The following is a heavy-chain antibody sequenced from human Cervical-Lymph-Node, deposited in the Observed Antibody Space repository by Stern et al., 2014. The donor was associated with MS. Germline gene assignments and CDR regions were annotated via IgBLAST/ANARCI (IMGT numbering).Heavy chain of an antibody. D-gene: IGHD3-10*01. Sequence: QVQLVQSGPGLVKPSQTLSLTCTVSGGSISSDTHYWHWIRQPPGKGLEWIGCVHYRGYTFYIPSLKSRVAISVGASRSQFSLRLTSVTAADTAVYYCARYYGSTNYLDLWGQGTLVIVSS. CDR2: VHYRGYT. CDR3: ARYYGSTNYLDL. V-gene: IGHV4-31*03. J-gene: IGHJ4*02. CDR1: GGSISSDTHY.